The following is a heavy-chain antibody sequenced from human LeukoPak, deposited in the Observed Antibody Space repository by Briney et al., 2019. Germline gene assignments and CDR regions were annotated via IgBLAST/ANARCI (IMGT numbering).Heavy chain of an antibody. CDR2: ISWNSGSI. CDR1: GFTFDDYA. Sequence: PGGSLRLSCAASGFTFDDYAMHWVRQAPGKGLEWVSGISWNSGSIGYADSVKGRFTISRDNSKNTLYLQMNSLRAEDTAVYYCAKGEGNSRWSNYFDYWGQGTLVTVSS. J-gene: IGHJ4*02. D-gene: IGHD6-19*01. CDR3: AKGEGNSRWSNYFDY. V-gene: IGHV3-9*01.